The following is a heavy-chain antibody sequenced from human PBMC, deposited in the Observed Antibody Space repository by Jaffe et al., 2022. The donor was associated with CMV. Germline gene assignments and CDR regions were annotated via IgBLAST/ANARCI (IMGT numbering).Heavy chain of an antibody. CDR3: ARRGLFTGDATHFYFDY. D-gene: IGHD2-21*01. CDR2: IDLSGGGT. J-gene: IGHJ4*02. CDR1: GFTLTTYA. Sequence: DVQLVESGGGLVQPGGSLRLSCAASGFTLTTYAVSWVRQAPGRGLQWVSTIDLSGGGTYYADSVKGRFTISGDNSKNTLYLQMNSLRVEDTAVYYCARRGLFTGDATHFYFDYWGQGTLVTVSS. V-gene: IGHV3-23*04.